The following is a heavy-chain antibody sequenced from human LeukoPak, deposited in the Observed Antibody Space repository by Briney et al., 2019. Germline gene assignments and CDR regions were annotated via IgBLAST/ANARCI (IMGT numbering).Heavy chain of an antibody. V-gene: IGHV3-23*01. J-gene: IGHJ4*02. CDR3: AAKWHYYDSSGYYSPNY. CDR2: MAGSGGTT. D-gene: IGHD3-22*01. Sequence: PGGSLRLSCAASGFTFSTYGMSWVRQAPGKGPEWVSAMAGSGGTTYYADSVKGRFTISRDNSKNTLYLQMNSLRAEDTAVYYCAAKWHYYDSSGYYSPNYWGQGTLVTVSS. CDR1: GFTFSTYG.